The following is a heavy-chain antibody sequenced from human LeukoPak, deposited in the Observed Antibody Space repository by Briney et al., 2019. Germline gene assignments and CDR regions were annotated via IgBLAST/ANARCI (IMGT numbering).Heavy chain of an antibody. CDR2: ISNTGAYT. V-gene: IGHV3-11*03. J-gene: IGHJ4*02. D-gene: IGHD3/OR15-3a*01. CDR3: ARSRGTGPGAFFDH. CDR1: GFSFSAEY. Sequence: PGGSLRLSCAASGFSFSAEYMSWIRQAPGQGLEWVSYISNTGAYTNYADSVKGRFTISRDNAKNSLYLQMNILRAEDTAVYYCARSRGTGPGAFFDHWGQGSLVTVSS.